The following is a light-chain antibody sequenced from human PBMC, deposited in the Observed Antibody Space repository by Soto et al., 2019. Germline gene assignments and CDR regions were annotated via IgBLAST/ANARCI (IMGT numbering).Light chain of an antibody. V-gene: IGKV1-39*01. CDR1: QPIINY. CDR3: QQSYTTPWT. CDR2: GTS. J-gene: IGKJ1*01. Sequence: DIQMTQPPLPLSASVGDRVTITCRASQPIINYLNWYQQKSGRAPKVLIDGTSKLHSGVPSRFSGSGSATDFSLTISGLHPEDFGAYICQQSYTTPWTFGRGTKVDIK.